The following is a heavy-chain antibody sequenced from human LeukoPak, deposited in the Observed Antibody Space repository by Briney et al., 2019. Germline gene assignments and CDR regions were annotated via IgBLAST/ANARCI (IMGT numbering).Heavy chain of an antibody. CDR3: VRGRLFRGGFDS. Sequence: GGSLRLSCAASGFTVSNNYMSWVRQVPGKGPEWVSGILDNGDTNYADSVKGRFTISRDNSKNTLYLQMSSLRADDTAVCYCVRGRLFRGGFDSWGQGTLVTVS. V-gene: IGHV3-53*01. CDR2: ILDNGDT. J-gene: IGHJ4*02. D-gene: IGHD2-15*01. CDR1: GFTVSNNY.